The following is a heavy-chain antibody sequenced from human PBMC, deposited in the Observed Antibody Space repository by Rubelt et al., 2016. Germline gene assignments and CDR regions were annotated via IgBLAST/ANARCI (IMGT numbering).Heavy chain of an antibody. CDR1: GFTFSSYS. CDR2: ISFRSTDT. J-gene: IGHJ6*02. V-gene: IGHV3-21*01. CDR3: ARNCAQASPGHGVDV. Sequence: EVQLVESGGGLVKPGGSLRLSCASSGFTFSSYSLNWVRQAPGKGLEWVSSISFRSTDTYSADSVRCRFTISSGDAEKSLYLQRNSRRAEETAVYYCARNCAQASPGHGVDVWGQGTTVTVSS. D-gene: IGHD1-1*01.